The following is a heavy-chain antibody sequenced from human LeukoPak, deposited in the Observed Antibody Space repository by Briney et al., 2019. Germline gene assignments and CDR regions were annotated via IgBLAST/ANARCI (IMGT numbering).Heavy chain of an antibody. CDR1: GFTFSSYW. J-gene: IGHJ2*01. CDR3: ARDQTYGDYWYFDL. CDR2: IKSDGSST. Sequence: GGSLRLSCAASGFTFSSYWMHWVRQVPGKGLVWVSRIKSDGSSTTYADSVKGRITISRDNAKNTLYLQMNSLRAEDTAVYYCARDQTYGDYWYFDLWGRGTLVTVSS. V-gene: IGHV3-74*01. D-gene: IGHD4-17*01.